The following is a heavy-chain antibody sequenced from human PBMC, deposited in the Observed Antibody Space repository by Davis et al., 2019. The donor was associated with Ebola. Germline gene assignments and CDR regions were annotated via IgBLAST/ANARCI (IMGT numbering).Heavy chain of an antibody. D-gene: IGHD1-20*01. Sequence: GESLRLSCAASGFTFSSYAMSWVRQAPGKGLEWVSAISGSGGSTYYADSVKGRFTISRDDSKNTAYLQMNSLKTEDTAVYYCTITTTALDYWGQGTLVTVSS. CDR2: ISGSGGST. CDR3: TITTTALDY. CDR1: GFTFSSYA. J-gene: IGHJ4*02. V-gene: IGHV3-23*01.